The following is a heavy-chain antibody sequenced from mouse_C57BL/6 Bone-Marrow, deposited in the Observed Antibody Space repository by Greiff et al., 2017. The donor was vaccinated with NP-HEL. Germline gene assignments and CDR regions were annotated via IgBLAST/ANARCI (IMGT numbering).Heavy chain of an antibody. J-gene: IGHJ4*01. CDR1: GYTFTSYG. D-gene: IGHD1-1*01. V-gene: IGHV1-81*01. CDR3: ARYYYGSRRGYYYAMDY. CDR2: IYPRSGNT. Sequence: QVQLQQSGAELARPGASVKLSCKASGYTFTSYGISWVKQRTGQGLEWIGEIYPRSGNTYYNEKFKGKATLTADKSSSTAYMELRSLTSEDSAVYFCARYYYGSRRGYYYAMDYWGQGTSVTGSS.